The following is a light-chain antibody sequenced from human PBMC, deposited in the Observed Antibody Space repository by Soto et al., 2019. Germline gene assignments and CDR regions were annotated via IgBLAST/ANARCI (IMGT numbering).Light chain of an antibody. J-gene: IGLJ2*01. V-gene: IGLV1-47*02. CDR3: ATWDDDLYTPI. Sequence: QAVLTQPPSASGTPGQRVTISCSGSSSNIGSEYVVWYQQLPGTAPKLLIYNNNQRPSGVPDRFSGSKSGTSASLAITGLRSDDEADYYCATWDDDLYTPIIGGGTKLTVL. CDR1: SSNIGSEY. CDR2: NNN.